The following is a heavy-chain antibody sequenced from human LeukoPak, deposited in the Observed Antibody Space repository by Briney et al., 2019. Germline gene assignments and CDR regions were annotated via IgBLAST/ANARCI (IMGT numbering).Heavy chain of an antibody. J-gene: IGHJ4*02. Sequence: PGGSLRLSCAASGFTFDDYGMSWVRQAPGKGLEWVSGINWNGGSTGYADSVKGRFTISRDNAKYSLYLQMNSLRAEDTAVYYCARGGYSGYDHWGQGTLVTVSS. V-gene: IGHV3-20*04. CDR2: INWNGGST. CDR1: GFTFDDYG. D-gene: IGHD5-12*01. CDR3: ARGGYSGYDH.